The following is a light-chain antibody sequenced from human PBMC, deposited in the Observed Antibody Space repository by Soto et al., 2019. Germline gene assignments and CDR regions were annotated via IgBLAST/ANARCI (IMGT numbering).Light chain of an antibody. CDR3: CSYAGGYTFEV. CDR1: SSDVGGYNY. Sequence: QSALTQPRSVSGSPGQSVTISCTGTSSDVGGYNYVSWYQQHPGKAPKLMIYDVSKRPSGVPDRFSGSKSGNTASLTISGLQAEDEADYYCCSYAGGYTFEVFGGGTKLTVL. J-gene: IGLJ2*01. CDR2: DVS. V-gene: IGLV2-11*01.